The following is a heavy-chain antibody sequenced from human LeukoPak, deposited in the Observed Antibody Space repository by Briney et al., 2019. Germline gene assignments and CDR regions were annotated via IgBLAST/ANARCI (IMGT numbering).Heavy chain of an antibody. Sequence: SETLSLSCAVYGGSFSGYYWSWIRQPPGKGLEWIGEINHSGSTNYNASLKSRVTISVDTSKNQFSLRLSSVTAADTAVYYCAPRGDIEHSYGYGKWFDPWGQGTRVTVSS. J-gene: IGHJ5*02. D-gene: IGHD5-18*01. V-gene: IGHV4-34*01. CDR1: GGSFSGYY. CDR2: INHSGST. CDR3: APRGDIEHSYGYGKWFDP.